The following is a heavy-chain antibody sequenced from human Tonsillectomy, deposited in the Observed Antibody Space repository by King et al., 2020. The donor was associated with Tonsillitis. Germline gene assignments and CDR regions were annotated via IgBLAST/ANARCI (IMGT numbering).Heavy chain of an antibody. Sequence: VQLVESGGGLVKPGGSLRLSCAASGFTFSSYSMNWVRQAPGKGLEWVSSISSSSSYIYYADSVKGRFTISRDNAKNSLYLQMNSLRAEDTAVYYCARVSDYYDSSGYRHDAFDIWGQGTMVTVSS. J-gene: IGHJ3*02. CDR1: GFTFSSYS. CDR3: ARVSDYYDSSGYRHDAFDI. D-gene: IGHD3-22*01. CDR2: ISSSSSYI. V-gene: IGHV3-21*01.